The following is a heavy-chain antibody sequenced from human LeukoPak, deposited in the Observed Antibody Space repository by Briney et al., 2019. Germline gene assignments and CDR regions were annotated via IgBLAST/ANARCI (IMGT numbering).Heavy chain of an antibody. Sequence: ASVKVSCKASGGTFSSYAISWVRQAPGQGLEWMGIINPSGGSTSYAQKFQGRVTMTRDMSTSTVYMELSSLRSEDTAVYYCARDGRAAAGTWDDAFDIWGQGTMVTVSS. CDR3: ARDGRAAAGTWDDAFDI. CDR2: INPSGGST. D-gene: IGHD6-13*01. J-gene: IGHJ3*02. V-gene: IGHV1-46*01. CDR1: GGTFSSYA.